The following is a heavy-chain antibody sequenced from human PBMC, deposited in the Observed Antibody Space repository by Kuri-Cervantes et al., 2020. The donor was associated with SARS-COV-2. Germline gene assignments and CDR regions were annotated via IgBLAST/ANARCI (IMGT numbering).Heavy chain of an antibody. CDR2: IKSKTDGGAT. Sequence: GESLKISCAASGFTFSNARMSWVRQAPGKGLEWVGRIKSKTDGGATDYAAPVKGRFTISRDDSKNTLYLQMNSLKTEDTAVYYCTTDQILGMQAFDIWGQGTMVTVSS. CDR1: GFTFSNAR. D-gene: IGHD7-27*01. CDR3: TTDQILGMQAFDI. V-gene: IGHV3-15*01. J-gene: IGHJ3*02.